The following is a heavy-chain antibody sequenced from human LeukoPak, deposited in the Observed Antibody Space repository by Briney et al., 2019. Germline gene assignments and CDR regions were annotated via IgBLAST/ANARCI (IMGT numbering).Heavy chain of an antibody. J-gene: IGHJ4*02. CDR2: ISNSGDTT. D-gene: IGHD2-2*02. CDR1: GFTFSSYA. CDR3: AKCPGSANCYTGFDY. V-gene: IGHV3-23*01. Sequence: GGSLRLSCAASGFTFSSYAMSWVRQAPGKGLEWISGISNSGDTTYDADSVKGRFTISRDNSKNTLYLQMNSLRAEDTAVYYCAKCPGSANCYTGFDYWGQGTLVTVSS.